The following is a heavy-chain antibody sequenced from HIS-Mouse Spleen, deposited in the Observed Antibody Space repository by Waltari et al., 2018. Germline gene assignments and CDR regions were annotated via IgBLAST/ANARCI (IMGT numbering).Heavy chain of an antibody. D-gene: IGHD3-10*01. CDR2: INPNSGGT. J-gene: IGHJ4*02. V-gene: IGHV1-2*02. CDR3: ARDHPYYGSEPTY. CDR1: GYTFTGYY. Sequence: QVQLVQSGAEVKKPGASVKVSCKASGYTFTGYYIHWLRQAPGQGLEWMGWINPNSGGTNYAQKFQGRVTMTRDTSISTAYMELSRLRSDDTAVYYCARDHPYYGSEPTYWGQGTLVTVSS.